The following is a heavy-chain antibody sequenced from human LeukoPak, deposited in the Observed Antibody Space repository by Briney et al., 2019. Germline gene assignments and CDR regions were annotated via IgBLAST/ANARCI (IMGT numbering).Heavy chain of an antibody. CDR2: IYSGGSP. J-gene: IGHJ4*02. V-gene: IGHV3-66*01. D-gene: IGHD6-19*01. Sequence: SGGSLRLSCAASGFIVSSNYMSWVRQAPGKGLEWVSVIYSGGSPYYADSVKGRFTISRDNAKNSLYLQMNSLRAEDTAVYYCARGGSGWYFWGQGTLVTVSS. CDR3: ARGGSGWYF. CDR1: GFIVSSNY.